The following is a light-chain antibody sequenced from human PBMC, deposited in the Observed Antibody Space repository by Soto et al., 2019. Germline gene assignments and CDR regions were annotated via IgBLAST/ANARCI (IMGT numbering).Light chain of an antibody. CDR1: QGISNY. CDR2: AAS. CDR3: QKYNSAPLT. Sequence: DIQMTQSPSSLSASVGDRVTITCRASQGISNYLAWYQQKPGKVPKLLIYAASTLQSGVPSRVSGSGSGTDFTLNISSLQTEDVATYFCQKYNSAPLTFGGGTKVEIK. V-gene: IGKV1-27*01. J-gene: IGKJ4*01.